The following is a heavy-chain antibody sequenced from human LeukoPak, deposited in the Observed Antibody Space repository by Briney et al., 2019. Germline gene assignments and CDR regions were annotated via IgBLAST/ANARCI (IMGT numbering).Heavy chain of an antibody. CDR1: GFSLSTSGVG. Sequence: SGPTLVKPTQTLTLTCTFSGFSLSTSGVGVGWIRQPPGKALEWLALIYWDDDKRYSPSLKSRLTITKDTSKNQVVLTMTNMDPVDTATYYCAHRALAVAGNGFWFDPWGQGTLVTVSS. J-gene: IGHJ5*02. D-gene: IGHD6-19*01. CDR2: IYWDDDK. CDR3: AHRALAVAGNGFWFDP. V-gene: IGHV2-5*02.